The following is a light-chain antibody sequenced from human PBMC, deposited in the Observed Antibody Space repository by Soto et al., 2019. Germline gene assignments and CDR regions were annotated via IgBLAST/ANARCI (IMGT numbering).Light chain of an antibody. CDR2: GAS. CDR1: QSVTSN. V-gene: IGKV3-15*01. J-gene: IGKJ4*01. CDR3: QQYNSWPPLT. Sequence: EIVMTQSPATLSVSPGERATLSCRASQSVTSNLAWYQQKPGQAPRLRIYGASTRATGIPARFSGSGSGTEFTLTISSLQSVDLAVYYCQQYNSWPPLTFGGGTKVEIK.